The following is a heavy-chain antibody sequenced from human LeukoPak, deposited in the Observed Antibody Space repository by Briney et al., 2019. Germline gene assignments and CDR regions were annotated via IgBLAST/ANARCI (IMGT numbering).Heavy chain of an antibody. Sequence: PSETLSLTCTVSGGSISSGDYYWSWIRQPPGKGLEWIGYIYYSGSTNYNPSLKSRVTISVDTSKNQFSLKLSSVTAADTAVYYCARVHAGYYYYYYMDVWGKGTTVTVSS. CDR1: GGSISSGDYY. J-gene: IGHJ6*03. V-gene: IGHV4-61*08. CDR2: IYYSGST. CDR3: ARVHAGYYYYYYMDV. D-gene: IGHD2-8*01.